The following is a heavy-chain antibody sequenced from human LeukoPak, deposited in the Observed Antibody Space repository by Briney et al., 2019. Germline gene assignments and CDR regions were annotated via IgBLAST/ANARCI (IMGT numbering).Heavy chain of an antibody. CDR1: GFTFSSYE. V-gene: IGHV3-48*03. J-gene: IGHJ4*02. D-gene: IGHD1-1*01. CDR2: ISTSGTTTYYTDSI. CDR3: ARVKKENGGTTNFDY. Sequence: GGSLRLSCAASGFTFSSYEMNWVRQAPGKGLEWVSYISTSGTTTYYTDSIYYAESVKGRFTISRDDSKKSVDLRMSSLKSEDTAVYYCARVKKENGGTTNFDYWGQGTLVTVSS.